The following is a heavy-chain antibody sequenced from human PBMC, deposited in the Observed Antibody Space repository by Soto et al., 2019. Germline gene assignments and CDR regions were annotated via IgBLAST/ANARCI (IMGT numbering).Heavy chain of an antibody. J-gene: IGHJ6*02. CDR3: ARADSSSSGDMDF. V-gene: IGHV1-2*02. D-gene: IGHD6-6*01. Sequence: AAVQVSCKASGYTFTGYYMHWVRQAPGQGLEWMGWINPNSGGTNYAQKFQGRVTMTRDTSISTAYMELSRLRSDDTAVYYCARADSSSSGDMDFWGQGTTVTASS. CDR1: GYTFTGYY. CDR2: INPNSGGT.